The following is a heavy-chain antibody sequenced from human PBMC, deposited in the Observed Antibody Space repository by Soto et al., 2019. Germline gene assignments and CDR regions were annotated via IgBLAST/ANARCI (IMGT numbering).Heavy chain of an antibody. CDR3: ARDAPYRYCSGGSCFTHWYFDL. CDR2: ISSSSSTI. Sequence: GGSLRLSCAASGFTFSSYSMNWVRQAPGKGLERVSYISSSSSTIYYADSVKGRFTISRDNAKNSLYLQMNSLRAEDTAVYYCARDAPYRYCSGGSCFTHWYFDLWGRGTLVTVSS. D-gene: IGHD2-15*01. J-gene: IGHJ2*01. V-gene: IGHV3-48*01. CDR1: GFTFSSYS.